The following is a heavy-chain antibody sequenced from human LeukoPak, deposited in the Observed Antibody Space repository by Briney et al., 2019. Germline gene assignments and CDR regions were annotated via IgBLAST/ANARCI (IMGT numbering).Heavy chain of an antibody. CDR3: VGTIASRGSEY. CDR1: GFTFTNYW. D-gene: IGHD6-6*01. J-gene: IGHJ4*02. Sequence: GGSLRLSCAASGFTFTNYWMHWVRQAPGMGRVWVSRLPPDELGIIYANSVKGWFTVSRDNAKNTVYLQMNNLRVDDTAMYYCVGTIASRGSEYWGQGALVTVSS. CDR2: LPPDELGI. V-gene: IGHV3-74*01.